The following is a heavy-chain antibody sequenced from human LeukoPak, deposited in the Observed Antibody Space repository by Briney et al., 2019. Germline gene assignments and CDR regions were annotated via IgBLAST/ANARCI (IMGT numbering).Heavy chain of an antibody. CDR2: ISGSGGST. CDR3: AKGGYYGSSGYFPQSSVY. D-gene: IGHD3-22*01. J-gene: IGHJ4*02. Sequence: GGSLRLSCAASGFTFSSYAMSWVRQAPGKGLEWVSAISGSGGSTYYTDSVKGRFTISRDNSKNTLFLQMDSLRADDTAVYYCAKGGYYGSSGYFPQSSVYCGQGTLVTVSS. V-gene: IGHV3-23*01. CDR1: GFTFSSYA.